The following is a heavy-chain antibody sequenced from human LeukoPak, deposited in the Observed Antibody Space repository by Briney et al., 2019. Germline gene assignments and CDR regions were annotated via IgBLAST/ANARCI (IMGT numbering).Heavy chain of an antibody. V-gene: IGHV3-23*01. CDR1: GFTFSHIG. Sequence: GGSLRLSCEASGFTFSHIGMAWVRQAPGKGLEWVSIIFGNGDTTYYADSVKGRFTVSRDNSKDTLYLQMNDLRPDDTAIYYCAKRNTMVRGGPCFDYWGQGLLVTVSS. CDR3: AKRNTMVRGGPCFDY. J-gene: IGHJ4*02. D-gene: IGHD3-10*01. CDR2: IFGNGDTT.